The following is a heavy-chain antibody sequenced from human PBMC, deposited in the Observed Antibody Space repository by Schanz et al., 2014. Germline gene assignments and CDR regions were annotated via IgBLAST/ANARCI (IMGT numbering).Heavy chain of an antibody. Sequence: QVQLVESGGGLVKPGGSLRLSCAASGFTFSDYYMSWIRQAPGKGLEWVSYISGTTTYTNYADSVKGRFTISRDRYQNTLYLRMSSLRAEDTAVYYWARPRFDYGEVDYWGQGTLVTVSS. V-gene: IGHV3-11*06. CDR2: ISGTTTYT. D-gene: IGHD4-17*01. CDR3: ARPRFDYGEVDY. CDR1: GFTFSDYY. J-gene: IGHJ4*02.